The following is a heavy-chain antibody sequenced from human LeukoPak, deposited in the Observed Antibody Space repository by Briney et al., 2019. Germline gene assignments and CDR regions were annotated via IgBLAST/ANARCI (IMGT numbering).Heavy chain of an antibody. CDR1: GFTFSSYS. CDR3: ASSDLADYYYYGMDV. Sequence: GGSLRLSCAASGFTFSSYSMNWVRQAPGRGLEWVSSISSSSSYIYYADSVKGRFTISRDNAKNSLYLQMNSLRAEDTAVYYCASSDLADYYYYGMDVWGQGTTVTVSS. D-gene: IGHD2-21*02. V-gene: IGHV3-21*01. J-gene: IGHJ6*02. CDR2: ISSSSSYI.